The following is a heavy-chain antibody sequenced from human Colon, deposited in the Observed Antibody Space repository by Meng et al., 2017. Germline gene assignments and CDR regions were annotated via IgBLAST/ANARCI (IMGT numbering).Heavy chain of an antibody. CDR2: TYYRSEWQN. CDR3: TTWYGEY. CDR1: GDSVSSNRAL. Sequence: QGQLQQSGPGLVKPTQTLSRTCDISGDSVSSNRALWHWVRQSPSRGLEWLGQTYYRSEWQNHYGVSVKSRITINADTSRNHFSLHLNSVTPEDTAVYYCTTWYGEYWGQGTLVTVSS. J-gene: IGHJ4*02. V-gene: IGHV6-1*01. D-gene: IGHD3-10*01.